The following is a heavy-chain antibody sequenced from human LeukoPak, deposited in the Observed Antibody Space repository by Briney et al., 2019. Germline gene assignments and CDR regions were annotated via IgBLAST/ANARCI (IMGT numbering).Heavy chain of an antibody. CDR3: ARDSSGSYIEGGGYAFDI. J-gene: IGHJ3*02. Sequence: ASETLSLTCAVYGGSFSSYYWSWIRQPPGKGLEWIGYIYYSGSTNYNPSLKSRVTISVDTSKNQFSLKLSSVTAADTAVYYCARDSSGSYIEGGGYAFDIWGQGTMVTVSS. CDR1: GGSFSSYY. CDR2: IYYSGST. D-gene: IGHD1-26*01. V-gene: IGHV4-59*01.